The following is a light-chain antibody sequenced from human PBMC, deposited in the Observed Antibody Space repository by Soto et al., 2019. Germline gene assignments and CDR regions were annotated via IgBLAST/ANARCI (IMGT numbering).Light chain of an antibody. V-gene: IGKV1-39*01. CDR3: QQRYSTPALT. CDR1: QSISSY. Sequence: DIQVYQSPSSVSASVRDRVTITCRARQSISSYLNWYQQKPVKARKLLIYAASSLESGVPSWFSGSGSGTDLTLTISSLQPEDFATYYCQQRYSTPALTFGRGTKVDIK. CDR2: AAS. J-gene: IGKJ4*01.